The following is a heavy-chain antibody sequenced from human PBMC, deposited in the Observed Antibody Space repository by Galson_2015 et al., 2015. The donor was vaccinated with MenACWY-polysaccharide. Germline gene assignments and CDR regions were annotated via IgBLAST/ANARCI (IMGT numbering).Heavy chain of an antibody. CDR1: GFTFTTYA. CDR2: ISASGGGT. D-gene: IGHD3-10*01. Sequence: SLSLSCAASGFTFTTYAMNWVRQAPGRGLEGVSAISASGGGTHYADSVKGRFTFSSDNSKNTLYLQMNSLRAEDTAVYYCAKYGSGSFYLDWGQGTLVTVSS. CDR3: AKYGSGSFYLD. V-gene: IGHV3-23*01. J-gene: IGHJ4*02.